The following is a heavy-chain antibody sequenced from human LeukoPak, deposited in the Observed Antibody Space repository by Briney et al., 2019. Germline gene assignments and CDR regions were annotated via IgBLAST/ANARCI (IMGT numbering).Heavy chain of an antibody. J-gene: IGHJ3*02. CDR1: GGSIGSSSYY. V-gene: IGHV4-39*01. CDR3: ARLSLDAFDT. Sequence: SETLSLACTVSGGSIGSSSYYWGWIRQPPGKGLEWIGSIYYSGSTYYNPSLKSRVTISVDTSKNQFSLKLSSVTAADTAVYYCARLSLDAFDTWGQGTMVTVSS. CDR2: IYYSGST.